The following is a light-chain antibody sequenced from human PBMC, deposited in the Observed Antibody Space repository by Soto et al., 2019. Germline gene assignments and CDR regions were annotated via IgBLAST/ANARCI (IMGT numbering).Light chain of an antibody. J-gene: IGLJ1*01. V-gene: IGLV3-21*04. Sequence: SYELTQPPSVSVAPGKTARITCGGNNIGSKSVHWYQQKPGQAPVLVIYYDSDRTSGIPERFSGSNFGNTATLTISRVEAGDEADYYCQVWDSSSDHHYVFGTGTKLTVL. CDR3: QVWDSSSDHHYV. CDR2: YDS. CDR1: NIGSKS.